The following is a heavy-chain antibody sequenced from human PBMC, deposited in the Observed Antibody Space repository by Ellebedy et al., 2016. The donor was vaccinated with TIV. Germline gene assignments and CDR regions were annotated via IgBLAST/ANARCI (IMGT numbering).Heavy chain of an antibody. CDR3: ATDGSYGDYLFPQHAFVF. CDR1: GFSFRNYW. V-gene: IGHV3-7*01. J-gene: IGHJ3*01. Sequence: GESLKISCEASGFSFRNYWMSWVRQAPGKGLEWVANINQDGSQKYYVDSVKGRFTISRDNAKNSLHLQMNSLRVEDTALYYCATDGSYGDYLFPQHAFVFWGQGTMVTVSS. D-gene: IGHD4-17*01. CDR2: INQDGSQK.